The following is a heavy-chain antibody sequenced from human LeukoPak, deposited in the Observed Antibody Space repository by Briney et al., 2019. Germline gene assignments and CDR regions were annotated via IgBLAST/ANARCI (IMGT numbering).Heavy chain of an antibody. CDR2: FDREDGET. Sequence: ASVKVSCKVSGYTLTELSMHWVRQAPGKGLEWMGGFDREDGETIYAQKFQGRVTMTEDTSTDTAYMELSSLRSEDTAVYYCATGGRSMGLRLGELSSTLDYWGQGTLVTVSS. J-gene: IGHJ4*02. CDR3: ATGGRSMGLRLGELSSTLDY. D-gene: IGHD3-16*02. CDR1: GYTLTELS. V-gene: IGHV1-24*01.